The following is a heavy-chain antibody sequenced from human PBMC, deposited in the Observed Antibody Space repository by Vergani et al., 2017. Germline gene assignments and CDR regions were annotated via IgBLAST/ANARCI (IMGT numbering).Heavy chain of an antibody. CDR3: ARAGNGREKQLGAFDI. CDR1: GGSISSYY. CDR2: IYTSGST. D-gene: IGHD6-6*01. V-gene: IGHV4-59*10. Sequence: QVQLQQWGAGLLKPSETLSLTCTVSGGSISSYYWSWIRQPAGKGLEWIGRIYTSGSTNYNPSLKSRVTMSVDTSKNQFSLKLSSVTAEDTAVYYCARAGNGREKQLGAFDIWGQGTMVTVSS. J-gene: IGHJ3*02.